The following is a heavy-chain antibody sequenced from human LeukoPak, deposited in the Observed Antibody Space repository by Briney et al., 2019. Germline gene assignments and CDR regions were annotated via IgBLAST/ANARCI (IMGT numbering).Heavy chain of an antibody. CDR2: IYTSGST. Sequence: PSQTLSLTCTVSGGSISSGSYYWSWIRQPAGKGLEWIGRIYTSGSTNYNPSLKSRVTISVDTSKNQFSLKLSSVTAADTAVYYCARSQYYDFWSGYYTPFDYWGQGTLVTVSS. CDR3: ARSQYYDFWSGYYTPFDY. D-gene: IGHD3-3*01. V-gene: IGHV4-61*02. CDR1: GGSISSGSYY. J-gene: IGHJ4*02.